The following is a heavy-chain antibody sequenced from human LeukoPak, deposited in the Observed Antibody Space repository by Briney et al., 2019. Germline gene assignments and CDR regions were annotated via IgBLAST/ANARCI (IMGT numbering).Heavy chain of an antibody. D-gene: IGHD3-10*01. CDR3: ANAVAMVRGVITDY. Sequence: PGGSLRLSCAASGFTFSSYGMHWVRQAPGKGLEWVAFIRYDGSNKYYADSVKGRFTISRDNSKNTLYLQMNSLRAEDTAVYYCANAVAMVRGVITDYWGQGTLVTVSS. CDR1: GFTFSSYG. J-gene: IGHJ4*02. V-gene: IGHV3-30*02. CDR2: IRYDGSNK.